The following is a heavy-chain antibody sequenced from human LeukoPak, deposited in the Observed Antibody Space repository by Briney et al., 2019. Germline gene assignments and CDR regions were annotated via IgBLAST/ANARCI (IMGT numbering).Heavy chain of an antibody. V-gene: IGHV3-23*01. D-gene: IGHD2-8*01. CDR1: GFTFSSYA. Sequence: GGSLRLSCAASGFTFSSYAMSWVRQAPGEGLEWVSAISGSGGSTYYADSVKGRFTISRDNSKNTMYLQMNSPRAEDTAVYYCAKNHGMLGPHAFDIWGQGTMVTVSS. CDR3: AKNHGMLGPHAFDI. CDR2: ISGSGGST. J-gene: IGHJ3*02.